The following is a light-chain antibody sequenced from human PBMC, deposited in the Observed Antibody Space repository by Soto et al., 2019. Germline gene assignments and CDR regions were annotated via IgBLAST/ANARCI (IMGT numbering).Light chain of an antibody. Sequence: EIVLTQSPATLSLSPGERATLSCRASQSVRNYLVWYQQKPGRAPRLLIYEASKRATGIPARFXXXGXGTXXXXXXXXXXPEXFAXYYCQQRTNXQYTFGQGTKLEIK. CDR3: QQRTNXQYT. J-gene: IGKJ2*01. CDR2: EAS. V-gene: IGKV3-11*01. CDR1: QSVRNY.